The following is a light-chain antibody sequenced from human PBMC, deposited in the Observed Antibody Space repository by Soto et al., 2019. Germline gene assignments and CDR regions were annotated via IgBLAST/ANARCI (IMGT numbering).Light chain of an antibody. J-gene: IGLJ2*01. CDR3: AAWDDTLSGVL. V-gene: IGLV1-47*02. Sequence: QSVLTQPPSASGTPGQRVTLSCSGSSSNIGTNYVYWYQQFPGTAPKLLIYTNNQRPSGVPDRFSGSKSGTSASLAISGLRSEDEADYYCAAWDDTLSGVLFGGGTQLTVL. CDR2: TNN. CDR1: SSNIGTNY.